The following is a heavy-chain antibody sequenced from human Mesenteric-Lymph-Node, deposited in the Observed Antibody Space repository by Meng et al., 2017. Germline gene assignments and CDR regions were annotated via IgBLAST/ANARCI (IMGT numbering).Heavy chain of an antibody. V-gene: IGHV1-69*13. CDR2: ILPIFGTA. D-gene: IGHD2-21*02. CDR3: ARDPTAYCGGDCYSGN. CDR1: GGTVSSYA. J-gene: IGHJ4*02. Sequence: SVKVSCKGSGGTVSSYAISWVRQAPEQGLEWMGGILPIFGTANYAQKFQGGVTITADESTSTAYMELSSLRSEDTAVYYCARDPTAYCGGDCYSGNWGQGTLVTVSS.